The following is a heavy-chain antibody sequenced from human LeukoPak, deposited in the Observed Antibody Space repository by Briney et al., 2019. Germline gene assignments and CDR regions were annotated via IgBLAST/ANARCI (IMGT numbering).Heavy chain of an antibody. J-gene: IGHJ4*02. Sequence: GGSLRLSCAASGFTFSSYAMSWVRRAPGKGLEWVSAISGSGGSTYYADSVKGRFTISRDNSKNTLYLQMNSLRAEDTAVYYCAKEGDFWSGYSRGYFDYWGQGTLVTVSS. CDR2: ISGSGGST. CDR1: GFTFSSYA. CDR3: AKEGDFWSGYSRGYFDY. V-gene: IGHV3-23*01. D-gene: IGHD3-3*01.